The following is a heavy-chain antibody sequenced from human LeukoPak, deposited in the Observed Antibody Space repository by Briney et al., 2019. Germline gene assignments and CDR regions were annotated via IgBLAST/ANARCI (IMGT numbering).Heavy chain of an antibody. CDR2: LSGSGITT. V-gene: IGHV3-23*01. D-gene: IGHD5-18*01. CDR3: ASQQPPRFY. Sequence: GGSLRLSCAASGFTFSNSAMSWVRQAPGKGLEWVSTLSGSGITTYYADSVKGRFTISRDNSKNTLYLQMHSLRAEDTAVYYCASQQPPRFYWGQGALVTVSS. J-gene: IGHJ4*02. CDR1: GFTFSNSA.